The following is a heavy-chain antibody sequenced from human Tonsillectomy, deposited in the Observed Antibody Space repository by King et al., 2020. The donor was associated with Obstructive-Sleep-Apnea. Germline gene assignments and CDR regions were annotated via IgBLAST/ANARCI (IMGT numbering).Heavy chain of an antibody. CDR2: ISGSGGST. J-gene: IGHJ4*02. Sequence: VQLVESGGGLVQPGGSLRLSCAASGFTFSSYAMSWVRQAPGQGLEWVSAISGSGGSTYYAGSVKGRFTISRDNSKNTLYLKMNSLRAEDTAVYYCAKRKGMYYDSWTGYWDYWGQGTLVTVSS. D-gene: IGHD3/OR15-3a*01. CDR3: AKRKGMYYDSWTGYWDY. V-gene: IGHV3-23*04. CDR1: GFTFSSYA.